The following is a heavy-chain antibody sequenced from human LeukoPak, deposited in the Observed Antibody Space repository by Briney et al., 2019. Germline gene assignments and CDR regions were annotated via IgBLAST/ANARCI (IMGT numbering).Heavy chain of an antibody. D-gene: IGHD6-6*01. CDR3: AKDRSSIAATSFDY. CDR2: IYSGGST. Sequence: PGGSLRLSCAASEFTFRSHVMSWVRQAPGKGLEWVSVIYSGGSTYYADSVKGRFTISRDNSKNTLYLQMNSLRAEDTAVYYCAKDRSSIAATSFDYWGQGTLVTVSS. J-gene: IGHJ4*02. CDR1: EFTFRSHV. V-gene: IGHV3-66*02.